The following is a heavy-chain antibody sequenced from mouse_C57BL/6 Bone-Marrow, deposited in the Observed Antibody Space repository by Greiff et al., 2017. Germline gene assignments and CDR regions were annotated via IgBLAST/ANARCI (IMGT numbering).Heavy chain of an antibody. V-gene: IGHV1-72*01. CDR3: ARVYDGYYPHAMDY. J-gene: IGHJ4*01. Sequence: QVQLQQPGAELVKPGASVKLSCKASGYTFTSYWMHWVKQRPGRGLEWIGRIDPKSGGTTSNEKFKSKATLTVDKPASTAYMQLSSLTSEDSAVYYCARVYDGYYPHAMDYWGQGTSVTVSS. CDR2: IDPKSGGT. D-gene: IGHD2-3*01. CDR1: GYTFTSYW.